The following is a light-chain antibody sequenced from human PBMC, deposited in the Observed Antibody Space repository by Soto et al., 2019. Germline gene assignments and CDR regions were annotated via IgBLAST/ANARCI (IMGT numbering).Light chain of an antibody. J-gene: IGKJ1*01. V-gene: IGKV1-5*03. Sequence: DIQMSQSPSTLSASVGDRVTITCRASQSISSLLVWYRQKPGKAPKVLIYKASNLESGVPSRFSGSGSGTVFALTISSLQPDDFATYYCQQYDSYPWTFGQGTKVEIK. CDR1: QSISSL. CDR2: KAS. CDR3: QQYDSYPWT.